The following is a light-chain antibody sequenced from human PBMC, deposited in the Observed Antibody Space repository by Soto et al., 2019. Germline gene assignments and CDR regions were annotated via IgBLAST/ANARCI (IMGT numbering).Light chain of an antibody. CDR2: ATS. CDR3: QQSDSTPPWT. Sequence: DLQMTQSPSSLSASVGDRVTITCRASQSISKYLSWFQQKPGKAPKLLIYATSSLQSGVPSRFSGSGSGTDLTLTISSLQPEDFATYYCQQSDSTPPWTFGQGTKVEIK. CDR1: QSISKY. V-gene: IGKV1-39*01. J-gene: IGKJ1*01.